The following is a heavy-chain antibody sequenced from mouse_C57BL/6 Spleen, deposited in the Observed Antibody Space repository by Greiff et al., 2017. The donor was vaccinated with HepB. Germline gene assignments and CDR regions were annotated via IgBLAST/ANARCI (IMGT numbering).Heavy chain of an antibody. CDR2: IYPGDGDT. CDR3: ARHYDGYSAWFAY. CDR1: GYAFSSYW. Sequence: VQLQQSGAELVKPGASVKISCKASGYAFSSYWMNWVKQRPGKGLEWIGQIYPGDGDTNYNGKFKGKATLTADKSSSTAYMQLSSLTSEDSAVYFCARHYDGYSAWFAYWGQGTLVTVSA. V-gene: IGHV1-80*01. D-gene: IGHD2-3*01. J-gene: IGHJ3*01.